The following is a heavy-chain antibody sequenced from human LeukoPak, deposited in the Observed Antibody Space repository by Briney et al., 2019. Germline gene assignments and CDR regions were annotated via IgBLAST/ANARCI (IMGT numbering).Heavy chain of an antibody. V-gene: IGHV4-30-4*01. D-gene: IGHD5-18*01. CDR1: GGSISSGDYY. CDR2: IYYSGST. Sequence: SETLSLTCTVSGGSISSGDYYWSWIRQPPGTGLEWIGYIYYSGSTYYNPSLTSRVTISVDTSKNQFSLKLSSVTAADTAVYYCARDSAMVTPYYYGMDVWGKGTTVTVSS. J-gene: IGHJ6*04. CDR3: ARDSAMVTPYYYGMDV.